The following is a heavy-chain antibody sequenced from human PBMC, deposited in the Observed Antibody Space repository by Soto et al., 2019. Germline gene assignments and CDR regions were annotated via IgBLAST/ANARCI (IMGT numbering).Heavy chain of an antibody. CDR3: ARLYLGDYLSKDY. D-gene: IGHD4-17*01. CDR1: GGSIRGSSYY. CDR2: IYYSGRT. Sequence: SEILSLTCTVSGGSIRGSSYYWGWIRQSPGKGLEWIGSIYYSGRTYYSPPLESRVTISVDTSKNQFSLKLSSVSAADTAVYYCARLYLGDYLSKDYWGQGTRVTVSS. V-gene: IGHV4-39*01. J-gene: IGHJ4*02.